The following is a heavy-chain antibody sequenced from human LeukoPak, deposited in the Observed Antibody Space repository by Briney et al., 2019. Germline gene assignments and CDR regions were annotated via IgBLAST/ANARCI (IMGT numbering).Heavy chain of an antibody. CDR3: AGEGIAAAGTLYNYFDY. V-gene: IGHV1-69*13. D-gene: IGHD6-13*01. CDR2: IIPIFGTA. CDR1: GGTFSSYA. Sequence: ASVKVSCKASGGTFSSYAISWVRQAPGQGLEWMGGIIPIFGTANYAQKFQGRVTITADESTSTAYMELSSLRSEDTAVYYCAGEGIAAAGTLYNYFDYWGQGTLVTVSS. J-gene: IGHJ4*02.